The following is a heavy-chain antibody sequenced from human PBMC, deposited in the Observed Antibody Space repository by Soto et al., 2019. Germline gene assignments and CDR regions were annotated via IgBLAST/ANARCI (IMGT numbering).Heavy chain of an antibody. V-gene: IGHV3-23*01. CDR3: AKALFLGYFDAIDP. D-gene: IGHD3-9*01. J-gene: IGHJ5*02. CDR2: ISGSGGST. Sequence: GGSLRLSCAASGFTFSSYAISWVRQAPGKGLEWVSAISGSGGSTYYADSVKGRFTISRDNSKNTLYLQMNSLRAEDTAVYYCAKALFLGYFDAIDPWGQGTLVTVSS. CDR1: GFTFSSYA.